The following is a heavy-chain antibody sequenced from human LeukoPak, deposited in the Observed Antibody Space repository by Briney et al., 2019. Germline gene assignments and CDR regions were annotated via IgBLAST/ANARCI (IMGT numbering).Heavy chain of an antibody. D-gene: IGHD6-13*01. CDR2: VWYDGTNK. Sequence: PGGSLRLSCAASGFTFRTYAMTWVRQAPGRGLEWVAGVWYDGTNKYYADSVKGRFTISRDNSRNTLYLQMNSLRVEDTAMYSCARDPAGNRGNFDYWGQGTLVTVSS. CDR3: ARDPAGNRGNFDY. V-gene: IGHV3-33*08. J-gene: IGHJ4*02. CDR1: GFTFRTYA.